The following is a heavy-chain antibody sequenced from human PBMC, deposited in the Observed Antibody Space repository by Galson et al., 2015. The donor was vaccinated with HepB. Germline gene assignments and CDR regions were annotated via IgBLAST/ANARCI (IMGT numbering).Heavy chain of an antibody. V-gene: IGHV4-59*01. CDR2: IYYSGST. CDR3: ARDRVFGVVNWFDP. Sequence: SETLSLTCTVSGGSISSYYWSWIRQPPGKGLEWIGYIYYSGSTNYNPSLKSRVTISVDTSKNQFSLKLSSVTAADTAVYYCARDRVFGVVNWFDPWGQGTLVTVSS. CDR1: GGSISSYY. D-gene: IGHD3-3*01. J-gene: IGHJ5*02.